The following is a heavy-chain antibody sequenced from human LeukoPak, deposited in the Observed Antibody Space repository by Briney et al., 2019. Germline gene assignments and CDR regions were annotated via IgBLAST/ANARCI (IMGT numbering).Heavy chain of an antibody. CDR2: IRSKANSYAT. Sequence: GESLRLSCAVSGFTFSGSSMHWVRQASGKGLEWVGRIRSKANSYATAYAASVKGRFTVSRDDSKNTAYLQMNSLKTEDTAVYYCTSYGELPFDYWGQGTLVTVSS. CDR1: GFTFSGSS. V-gene: IGHV3-73*01. J-gene: IGHJ4*02. CDR3: TSYGELPFDY. D-gene: IGHD4-17*01.